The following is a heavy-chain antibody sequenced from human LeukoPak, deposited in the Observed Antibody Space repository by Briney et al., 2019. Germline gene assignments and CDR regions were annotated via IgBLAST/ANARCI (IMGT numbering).Heavy chain of an antibody. V-gene: IGHV4-34*01. CDR1: GGSFSGYY. Sequence: SETLSLTCAVYGGSFSGYYWSWIRQPPGKGLEWIGEINHSGSINYNPSLKSRVTISVDTSKNQFSLKLSSVTAADTAVYYCARQDYYDSRIDAFDIWGQGIMVTVSS. J-gene: IGHJ3*02. D-gene: IGHD3-22*01. CDR2: INHSGSI. CDR3: ARQDYYDSRIDAFDI.